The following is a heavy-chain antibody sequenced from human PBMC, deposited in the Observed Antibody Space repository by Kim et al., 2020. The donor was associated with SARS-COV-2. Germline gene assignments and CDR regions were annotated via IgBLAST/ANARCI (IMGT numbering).Heavy chain of an antibody. Sequence: SETLSLTCTVSGGSISSSSYYWGWIRQPPGKGLEWIGSIYYSGSTYYNPSLKSRVTISVDTSKNQFSLKLSSVTAADTAVYYCARASPYYYDSSGYYYGYYFDYWGQGTLVTVSS. D-gene: IGHD3-22*01. CDR3: ARASPYYYDSSGYYYGYYFDY. CDR1: GGSISSSSYY. CDR2: IYYSGST. J-gene: IGHJ4*02. V-gene: IGHV4-39*07.